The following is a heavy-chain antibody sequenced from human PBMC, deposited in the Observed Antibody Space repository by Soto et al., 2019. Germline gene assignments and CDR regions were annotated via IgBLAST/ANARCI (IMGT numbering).Heavy chain of an antibody. V-gene: IGHV3-33*01. CDR3: ARELLYGSGSRNFHYYGMDV. D-gene: IGHD3-10*01. Sequence: PGGSLRLSCAASGIKFSSYCMHWVRQAPGKGLEWVAVIWFDGSKKYYVDSVKGRFTISRDNSNNTLYLQMNSLRAEDTGVYYCARELLYGSGSRNFHYYGMDVWGQGTTVTVSS. CDR2: IWFDGSKK. J-gene: IGHJ6*02. CDR1: GIKFSSYC.